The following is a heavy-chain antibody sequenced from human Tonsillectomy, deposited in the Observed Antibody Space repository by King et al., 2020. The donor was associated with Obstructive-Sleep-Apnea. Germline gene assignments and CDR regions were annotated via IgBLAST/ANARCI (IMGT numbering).Heavy chain of an antibody. CDR2: IYYSGST. CDR1: GGSITYYY. J-gene: IGHJ3*02. V-gene: IGHV4-59*08. Sequence: VQLQESGPGLVKPSETLSLTCTVSGGSITYYYWSFIRQPPGKGLEWIAYIYYSGSTHYNPSLKSRVTISVDTSKKQFSLKLSSVTAADTAVYYCARQAGGGYKDDAFDIWGQGTMVTVSS. CDR3: ARQAGGGYKDDAFDI. D-gene: IGHD5-24*01.